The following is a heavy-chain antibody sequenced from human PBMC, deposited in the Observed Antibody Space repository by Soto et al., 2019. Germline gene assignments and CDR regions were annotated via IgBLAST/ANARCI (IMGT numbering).Heavy chain of an antibody. D-gene: IGHD2-21*01. CDR3: AHRFVTAYWDY. CDR1: GFSLNTHGEG. Sequence: SGPTLVNPTQTLTLTCSFSGFSLNTHGEGVGWIRQPPGKALEWLALIYWDDDKRYSPSLKSRVTITKDTSKNQVVLTMTNMDPVDTATHFCAHRFVTAYWDYWGKGTLVTVS. J-gene: IGHJ4*02. V-gene: IGHV2-5*02. CDR2: IYWDDDK.